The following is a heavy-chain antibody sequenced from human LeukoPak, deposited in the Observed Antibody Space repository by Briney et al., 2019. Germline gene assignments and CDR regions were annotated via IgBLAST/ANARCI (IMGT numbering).Heavy chain of an antibody. CDR2: INPNSGGT. J-gene: IGHJ4*02. V-gene: IGHV1-2*02. D-gene: IGHD5-12*01. Sequence: ASVKVSCKASGYTFTGYYMHWVRQAPGQGLEWMGWINPNSGGTNYAQKFQGRVTMTRDTSISTAYMELSRLRSDDTAVYYCAREMNSGYDEGGLEYWGQGTLVTVCS. CDR3: AREMNSGYDEGGLEY. CDR1: GYTFTGYY.